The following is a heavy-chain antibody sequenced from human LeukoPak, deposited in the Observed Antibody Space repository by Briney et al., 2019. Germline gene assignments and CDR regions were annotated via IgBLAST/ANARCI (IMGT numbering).Heavy chain of an antibody. J-gene: IGHJ4*02. CDR1: GFTFSRYW. CDR3: ASAVGGSPDY. V-gene: IGHV3-74*01. Sequence: PGGSLRLSCAASGFTFSRYWMDWVRQAPGKGLVWVSRINSDGSSTSYADSVKGRFTISRDNAKNTLFLQMNSLRAEDTAVYYCASAVGGSPDYWGQGTLVTVSS. CDR2: INSDGSST. D-gene: IGHD6-19*01.